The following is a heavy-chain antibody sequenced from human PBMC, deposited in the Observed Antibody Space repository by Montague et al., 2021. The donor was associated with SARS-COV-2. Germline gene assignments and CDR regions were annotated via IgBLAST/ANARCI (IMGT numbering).Heavy chain of an antibody. CDR2: IHPGANT. V-gene: IGHV4-61*02. D-gene: IGHD4-17*01. Sequence: TLSLTCTVSGGSISSAYFYWSWIRPPAGKGLEWIGLIHPGANTNSIPSLKSRVTISVDTSKNQFSLKLSSVTAADTAVYYCASVYTVTYYFDYWGRGTLVTVSS. CDR1: GGSISSAYFY. J-gene: IGHJ4*02. CDR3: ASVYTVTYYFDY.